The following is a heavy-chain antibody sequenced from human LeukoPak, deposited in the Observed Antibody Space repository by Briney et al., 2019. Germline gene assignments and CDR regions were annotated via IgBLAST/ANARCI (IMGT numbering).Heavy chain of an antibody. J-gene: IGHJ6*03. CDR3: ARAPLTGTGPPYYMDV. CDR2: IIPIFGTA. V-gene: IGHV1-69*13. CDR1: GGTFSSYA. D-gene: IGHD1-20*01. Sequence: SVKVSCKASGGTFSSYANSWVRQAPGQGLEWMGGIIPIFGTANYAQKFQGRVTITADESTSTAYMELSSLRSEDTAVYYRARAPLTGTGPPYYMDVWGKGTTVTVSS.